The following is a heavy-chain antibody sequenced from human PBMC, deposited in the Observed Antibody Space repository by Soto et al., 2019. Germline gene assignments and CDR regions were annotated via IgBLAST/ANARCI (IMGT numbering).Heavy chain of an antibody. Sequence: GGSLRLSCAASGFTFDDYAMHWVRQAPGKGLEWVSGISWNSGSIGYADSVKGRFTISRDNAKNSLYLQMNNLRAEDTALYYCAKGHGGATRFEHWGQGTLVTVSS. D-gene: IGHD1-26*01. CDR1: GFTFDDYA. J-gene: IGHJ4*02. V-gene: IGHV3-9*01. CDR2: ISWNSGSI. CDR3: AKGHGGATRFEH.